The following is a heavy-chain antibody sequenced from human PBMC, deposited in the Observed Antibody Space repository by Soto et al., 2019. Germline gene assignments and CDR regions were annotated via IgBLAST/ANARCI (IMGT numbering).Heavy chain of an antibody. D-gene: IGHD4-17*01. Sequence: QITLKESGPTQVKPTQTLTLTCTASGLSFGTSGVGVGWIRQPPGEALEWLALIYWNDDKRYSPSLKSSLTITKDTSKNQVVLTRTNVAPVDTATYYGASITTLATAAFDIWGQGTMVTVSS. V-gene: IGHV2-5*01. CDR3: ASITTLATAAFDI. CDR2: IYWNDDK. CDR1: GLSFGTSGVG. J-gene: IGHJ3*02.